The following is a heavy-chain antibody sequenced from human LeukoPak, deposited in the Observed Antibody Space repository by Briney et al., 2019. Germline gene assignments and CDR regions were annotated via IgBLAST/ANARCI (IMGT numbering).Heavy chain of an antibody. V-gene: IGHV4-39*01. CDR1: GGSVSSSTYY. Sequence: SETLSLTCTVSGGSVSSSTYYWGWIRQPPGKGLEWIGTIYYRGRTYYNLSLKSRVTISVDTSKNQFSLKLNSVTAADTAVYYCSRLDCTSTSCYVDYWGQGTLVTVSS. J-gene: IGHJ4*02. CDR2: IYYRGRT. CDR3: SRLDCTSTSCYVDY. D-gene: IGHD2-2*01.